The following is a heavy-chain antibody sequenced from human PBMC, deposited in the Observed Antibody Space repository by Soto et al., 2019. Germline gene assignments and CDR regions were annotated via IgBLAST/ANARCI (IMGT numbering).Heavy chain of an antibody. V-gene: IGHV1-2*02. Sequence: GASVKVSCKVSGYTFTDYYIHWVRQAPGQGLEWVGWINPDSGGTNLAQRFQGRVTMTSDTSINTAYMELSSLRSDDTAVYYCAIRTGQLAIISEFDGDWFFEVWGRGTLVTVSS. CDR3: AIRTGQLAIISEFDGDWFFEV. D-gene: IGHD2-2*01. CDR2: INPDSGGT. CDR1: GYTFTDYY. J-gene: IGHJ2*01.